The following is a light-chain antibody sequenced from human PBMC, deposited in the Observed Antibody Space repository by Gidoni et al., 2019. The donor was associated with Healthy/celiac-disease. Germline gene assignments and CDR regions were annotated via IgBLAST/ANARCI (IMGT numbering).Light chain of an antibody. J-gene: IGKJ1*01. CDR3: QQSYSNPT. CDR2: AAS. V-gene: IGKV1-39*01. Sequence: DIQMTQSPSSLSASVGDRVTITFRASQSLSNYLNWYQQKPGQAPKVLIYAASTLQSVVPSRFSGSGSGTDFTLTISRLQPEDFATYYCQQSYSNPTFXQXTKVEI. CDR1: QSLSNY.